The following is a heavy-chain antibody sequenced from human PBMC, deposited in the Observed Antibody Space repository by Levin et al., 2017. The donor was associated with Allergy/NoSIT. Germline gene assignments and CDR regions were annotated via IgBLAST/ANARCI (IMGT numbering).Heavy chain of an antibody. D-gene: IGHD2-15*01. J-gene: IGHJ4*02. CDR1: GYSFANYW. CDR2: IYPGDSDT. Sequence: PGESLKISCKGVGYSFANYWIGWVRQLPGKDLEWMGIIYPGDSDTRYSPFLEGRVSISADKSTRTAYLQWNSLETSDTATYYCARQQPSWYSDYWGQGTQVTVAS. V-gene: IGHV5-51*01. CDR3: ARQQPSWYSDY.